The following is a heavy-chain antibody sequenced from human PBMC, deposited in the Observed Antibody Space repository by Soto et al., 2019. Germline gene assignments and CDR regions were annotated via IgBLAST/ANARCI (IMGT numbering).Heavy chain of an antibody. D-gene: IGHD2-15*01. V-gene: IGHV1-18*01. J-gene: IGHJ4*02. CDR1: GYTFTSYG. CDR2: ISAYNGNT. CDR3: ARDRPDIVVVVAAMDY. Sequence: GASVKVSCKASGYTFTSYGISWVRQAPGQGLEWMGWISAYNGNTNYAQKLQGRVTMTTDTSTSTAYMELRSLRSDDTAVYYCARDRPDIVVVVAAMDYWGQGTLVTVSS.